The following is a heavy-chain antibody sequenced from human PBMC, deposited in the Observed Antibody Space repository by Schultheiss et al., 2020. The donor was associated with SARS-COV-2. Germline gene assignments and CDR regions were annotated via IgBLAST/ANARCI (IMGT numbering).Heavy chain of an antibody. V-gene: IGHV4-34*01. J-gene: IGHJ6*02. D-gene: IGHD2-2*01. CDR1: GGSFSGYY. CDR3: ARDLRVPDPNFYYYGMDV. Sequence: SQTLSLTCAVYGGSFSGYYWSWIRQPPGKGLEWIGYIYYSGSTYYNPSLKSRVTISVDTSKNQFSLRLSSVTAADTAVYYCARDLRVPDPNFYYYGMDVWGQGTTVTVAS. CDR2: IYYSGST.